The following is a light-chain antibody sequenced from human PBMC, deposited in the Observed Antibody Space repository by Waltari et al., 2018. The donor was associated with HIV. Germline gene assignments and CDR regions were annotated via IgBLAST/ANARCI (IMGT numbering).Light chain of an antibody. V-gene: IGKV1-5*03. J-gene: IGKJ4*01. CDR3: QQYSSGPLT. Sequence: SLSTLSASVGDKIIITCRASQSISNWLAWFQQKPGKAPKLLIYKASNLESGVPSRFSGSGSGTEFTLTITGLQPDNFATYFCQQYSSGPLTFGRGTRVEVK. CDR2: KAS. CDR1: QSISNW.